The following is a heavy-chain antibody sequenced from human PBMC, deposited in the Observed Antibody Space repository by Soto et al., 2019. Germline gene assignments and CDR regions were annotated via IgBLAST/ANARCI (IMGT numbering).Heavy chain of an antibody. J-gene: IGHJ3*02. CDR2: IYYSGST. Sequence: QVQLQESGPGLVKPSQTLSLTCTVSGGSISSGGYYWSWIRQHPGKGLEWIGYIYYSGSTYYNPSLKSRVTISVDTSKNQFSLKLSSVTAADTAVYYCAITGDSSGYEAAFAIWGQGTMVTVSS. CDR3: AITGDSSGYEAAFAI. V-gene: IGHV4-31*03. CDR1: GGSISSGGYY. D-gene: IGHD3-22*01.